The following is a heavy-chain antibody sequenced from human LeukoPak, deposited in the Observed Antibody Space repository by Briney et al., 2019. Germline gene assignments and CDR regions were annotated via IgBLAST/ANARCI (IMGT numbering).Heavy chain of an antibody. CDR3: TRAPHPRCSSSGCYLDY. CDR2: IQAKAYGGAT. V-gene: IGHV3-49*04. D-gene: IGHD2-2*01. J-gene: IGHJ4*02. CDR1: GFTFGDYA. Sequence: GGSLSLSCSTSGFTFGDYAMRWVRQAPGKGLEGVGFIQAKAYGGATKYAASVNGRFSISRDDSQSIANLQMNDLKTEDTAVYYCTRAPHPRCSSSGCYLDYWGQGTLVTVSS.